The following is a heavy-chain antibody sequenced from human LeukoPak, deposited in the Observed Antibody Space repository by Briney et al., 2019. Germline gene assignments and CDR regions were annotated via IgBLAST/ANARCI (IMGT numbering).Heavy chain of an antibody. Sequence: SETLSLTCTVSGGSISGYYWTWIRQPPGQGLEWVAYIHSNGYTNYNPSLRSRVTISVDPSKNQFSLTVTPVTAADTAIYYCAQRQGPMSGTYDYFDPWGQGALVTVSS. CDR3: AQRQGPMSGTYDYFDP. J-gene: IGHJ5*02. V-gene: IGHV4-4*09. CDR1: GGSISGYY. CDR2: IHSNGYT. D-gene: IGHD1-26*01.